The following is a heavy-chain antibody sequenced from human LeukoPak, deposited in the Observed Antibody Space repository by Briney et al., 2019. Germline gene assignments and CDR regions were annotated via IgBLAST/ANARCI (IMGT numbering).Heavy chain of an antibody. CDR1: GFTFSSYA. Sequence: GGSLRLSCAASGFTFSSYAMHWVRQAPGKGLEWVAVISYDGSNKYYADSVKGRFTISRDNSKNTLYLQMNSLRAEDTAVYYCARSGGRYYDSSGYPRDHWGQGTLVTVSS. CDR3: ARSGGRYYDSSGYPRDH. V-gene: IGHV3-30-3*01. CDR2: ISYDGSNK. D-gene: IGHD3-22*01. J-gene: IGHJ4*02.